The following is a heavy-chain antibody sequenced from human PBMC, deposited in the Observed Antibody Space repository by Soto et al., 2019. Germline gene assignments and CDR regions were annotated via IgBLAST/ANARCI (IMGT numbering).Heavy chain of an antibody. Sequence: ASVKVSCKASGYTFISYGISWVRQAPGQGLEWMGWVGPYNGNTNYAPKVQGRVTMTTDASTSTAYMELRSLRSDDTAVYYCARGSSRSSDFGYYYYDMDVWGQGPTVTVSS. CDR1: GYTFISYG. V-gene: IGHV1-18*01. J-gene: IGHJ6*02. D-gene: IGHD6-6*01. CDR2: VGPYNGNT. CDR3: ARGSSRSSDFGYYYYDMDV.